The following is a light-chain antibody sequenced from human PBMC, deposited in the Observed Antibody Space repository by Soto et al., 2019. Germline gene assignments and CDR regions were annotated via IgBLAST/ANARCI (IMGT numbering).Light chain of an antibody. Sequence: NFMLTQPHSVSESPGKTVTISCTRSSGTIASNYVQWYQHRPGSAPTTVIYEDNQRPSGVPARFSGSIDSSSKSASLTISGLKTEDEADYYCQSYDSSNVVFGGGTKLTVL. J-gene: IGLJ2*01. CDR1: SGTIASNY. V-gene: IGLV6-57*03. CDR3: QSYDSSNVV. CDR2: EDN.